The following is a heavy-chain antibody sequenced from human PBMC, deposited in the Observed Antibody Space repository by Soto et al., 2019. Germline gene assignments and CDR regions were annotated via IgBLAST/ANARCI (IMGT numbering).Heavy chain of an antibody. CDR2: IYSGGST. D-gene: IGHD1-1*01. Sequence: GGSLRLSCAASGFTVSSNYMSWVRQAPGKGLEWGSVIYSGGSTYYAGSVKGRFTISRDNSKNTLYLQMNSLRAEDTAVYYCASYKPDDYWGQGTLVTVSS. J-gene: IGHJ4*02. CDR3: ASYKPDDY. V-gene: IGHV3-53*01. CDR1: GFTVSSNY.